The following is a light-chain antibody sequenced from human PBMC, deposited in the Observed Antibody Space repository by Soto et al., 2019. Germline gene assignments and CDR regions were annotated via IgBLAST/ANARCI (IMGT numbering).Light chain of an antibody. CDR2: WAS. CDR1: RSVLYSSNNKNY. CDR3: QQYYKTPLT. J-gene: IGKJ4*01. Sequence: DIVMTQSPDSLAVSLGERATINCKSSRSVLYSSNNKNYLAWYQQRPGQPPKLLLYWASTRESGVPDRFSGSGSGTDFILTISSLQAEDVAVYFCQQYYKTPLTFGGGTKVEIK. V-gene: IGKV4-1*01.